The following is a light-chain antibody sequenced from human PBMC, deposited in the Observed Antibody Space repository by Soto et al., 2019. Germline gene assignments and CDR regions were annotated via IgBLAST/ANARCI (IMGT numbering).Light chain of an antibody. Sequence: QSALTQPASVSGSPGQSITISCTGTSRDIGTSNLVSWYQQYPGKAPKLMIYEVTKRPSGISYRFSGSKSGNTASLTISGLQPEDEADYYCYSFTGIYTYLFVSGTGTKLTVL. V-gene: IGLV2-23*02. CDR1: SRDIGTSNL. CDR3: YSFTGIYTYLFV. CDR2: EVT. J-gene: IGLJ1*01.